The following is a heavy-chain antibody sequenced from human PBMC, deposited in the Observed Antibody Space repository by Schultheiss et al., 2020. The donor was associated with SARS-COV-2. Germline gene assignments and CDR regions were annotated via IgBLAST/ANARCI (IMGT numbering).Heavy chain of an antibody. D-gene: IGHD5-24*01. Sequence: SETLSLTCSVSGSSITGFFWTWIRQPPGKGLDPIGNIYFTGITKYNPSLKSRVTISIDTSKNQFSLKLGSVTAADTAVYFCARATCAESLFSVRGGSFDFWGRGALVTVSS. CDR1: GSSITGFF. CDR2: IYFTGIT. CDR3: ARATCAESLFSVRGGSFDF. J-gene: IGHJ4*01. V-gene: IGHV4-59*01.